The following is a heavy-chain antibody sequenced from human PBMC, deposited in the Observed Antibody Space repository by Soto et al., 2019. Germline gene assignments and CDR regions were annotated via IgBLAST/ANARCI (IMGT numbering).Heavy chain of an antibody. Sequence: SETLSLTCTVSGVSISNGVYYWTWIRHHPGKGLEWIGYIYYSGSTYYNPSLKSRVTISVDTSKNQFSMKLTSVTAADTAVYYCAKEATDSRSGHAGMDLW. V-gene: IGHV4-31*03. D-gene: IGHD3-3*01. CDR1: GVSISNGVYY. CDR3: AKEATDSRSGHAGMDL. CDR2: IYYSGST. J-gene: IGHJ6*01.